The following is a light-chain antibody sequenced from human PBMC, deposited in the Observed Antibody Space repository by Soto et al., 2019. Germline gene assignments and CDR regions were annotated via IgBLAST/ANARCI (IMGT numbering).Light chain of an antibody. Sequence: QSALTQPASVSGSPGQSITISCTGTSSDVGGYNYVSWYQQHPGKAPKLMIYEVSNRPSGVSNRFSGSKSGNTASLTISGLQAEDEADYWCSSYTSSSRYVFGTGTQLTVL. CDR2: EVS. V-gene: IGLV2-14*01. CDR1: SSDVGGYNY. CDR3: SSYTSSSRYV. J-gene: IGLJ1*01.